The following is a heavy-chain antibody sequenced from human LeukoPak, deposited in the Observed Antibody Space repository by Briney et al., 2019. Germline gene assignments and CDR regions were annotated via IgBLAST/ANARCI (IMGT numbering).Heavy chain of an antibody. CDR3: ARGPPMSMVRGVIILYYFDY. V-gene: IGHV4-34*01. J-gene: IGHJ4*02. Sequence: PSETLSLTCAVYGGSFSGYYWSWIRQPPGKGLEWIGEINHSGSTNYNPSLKSRVTISVDTFKNQFSLKLSSVTAADTAVYYCARGPPMSMVRGVIILYYFDYWGQGTLVTVSS. CDR2: INHSGST. CDR1: GGSFSGYY. D-gene: IGHD3-10*01.